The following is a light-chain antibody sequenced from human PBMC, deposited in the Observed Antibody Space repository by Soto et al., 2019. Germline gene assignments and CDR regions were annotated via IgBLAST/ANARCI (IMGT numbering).Light chain of an antibody. V-gene: IGKV3-15*01. CDR2: GAS. Sequence: IVMTQSPVTLSVSPGDRATLSCWATQGISTNLAWYQQKPGQAPRLLIYGASTRATGVPGRFSGSGSGTEFTLTISSLQSEDFAVYYCQQYGSSGTFGQGTKVDIK. J-gene: IGKJ1*01. CDR1: QGISTN. CDR3: QQYGSSGT.